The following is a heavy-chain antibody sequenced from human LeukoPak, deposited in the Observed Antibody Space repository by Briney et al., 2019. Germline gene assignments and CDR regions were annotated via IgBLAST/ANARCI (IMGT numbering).Heavy chain of an antibody. Sequence: SETLSLTCAVYGGSFSGYYWSWIRQPPGKGLEWIGEINHSGSTNYNPSLKSRVTISVETSKNQFSLKLSSVTAADTAVYYCARRRSASVVVAATRGSRAWFDPWGQGTLVTVSS. V-gene: IGHV4-34*01. D-gene: IGHD2-15*01. J-gene: IGHJ5*02. CDR1: GGSFSGYY. CDR2: INHSGST. CDR3: ARRRSASVVVAATRGSRAWFDP.